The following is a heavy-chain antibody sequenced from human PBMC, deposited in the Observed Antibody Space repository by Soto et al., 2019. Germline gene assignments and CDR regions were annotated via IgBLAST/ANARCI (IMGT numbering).Heavy chain of an antibody. CDR3: ARHVYDILTGYYKALVSSAFDI. V-gene: IGHV4-59*08. Sequence: SETLSLTCTVSGRSISSYYWRWLRQPPGKGLEWIGYIYYSGSTNYNPSLKSRVTISVDTSKNQFSLKLSSVTAADTAVYYCARHVYDILTGYYKALVSSAFDIWGQGTMVTVSS. D-gene: IGHD3-9*01. J-gene: IGHJ3*02. CDR2: IYYSGST. CDR1: GRSISSYY.